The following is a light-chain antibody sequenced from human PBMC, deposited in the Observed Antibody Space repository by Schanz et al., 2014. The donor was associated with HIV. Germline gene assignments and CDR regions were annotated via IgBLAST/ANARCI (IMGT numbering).Light chain of an antibody. J-gene: IGLJ3*02. CDR2: DFA. Sequence: QSALTQPASVSGSPGQSITISCTGTSSDVGGYNYVSWYQQHPGKAPKLVNSDFANRPSGISPRFSASKSDNTASLTISGLQAEDEGDYYCCSCTNTNTWVFGGGTKLTVL. CDR3: CSCTNTNTWV. CDR1: SSDVGGYNY. V-gene: IGLV2-14*03.